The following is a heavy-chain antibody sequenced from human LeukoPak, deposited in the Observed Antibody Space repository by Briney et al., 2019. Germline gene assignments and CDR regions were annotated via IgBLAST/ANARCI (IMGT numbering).Heavy chain of an antibody. CDR3: ARVGDKMTTVPADY. Sequence: GSLRLSCAASGFTVSSNYMSWVRQPPGKGLEWIGSIYYSGSTYYNPSLKSRVTISVDTSKNQFSLKLSSVTAADTAVYYCARVGDKMTTVPADYWGQGTLVTVSS. V-gene: IGHV4-39*07. CDR1: GFTVSSNY. D-gene: IGHD4-11*01. J-gene: IGHJ4*02. CDR2: IYYSGST.